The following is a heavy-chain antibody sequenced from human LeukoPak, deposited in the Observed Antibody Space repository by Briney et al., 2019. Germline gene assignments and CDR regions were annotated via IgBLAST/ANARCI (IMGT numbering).Heavy chain of an antibody. J-gene: IGHJ4*02. V-gene: IGHV1-2*02. D-gene: IGHD3-3*01. Sequence: ASVKVSCKASGYTFTGYYMHWVRQAPGQGLEWMGWINPNSGGTNYAQKFQGRVTMTRDTSISTAYKELSRLRSDDTAVYYCARTYDFWSGYYEYYFDYWGQGTLVTVSS. CDR1: GYTFTGYY. CDR3: ARTYDFWSGYYEYYFDY. CDR2: INPNSGGT.